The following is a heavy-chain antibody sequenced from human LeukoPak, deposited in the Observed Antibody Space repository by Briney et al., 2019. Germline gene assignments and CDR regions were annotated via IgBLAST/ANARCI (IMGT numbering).Heavy chain of an antibody. Sequence: PSETLSLTCAVYGGSFSGYYWSWIRQPPGKGLEWIGEINHSGGTNYNPSLKSRVTISVDTSKNQFSLELSSVTAADTAVYYCARGWNYYDSSGYLYRHWGQGTLVTVSS. D-gene: IGHD3-22*01. CDR3: ARGWNYYDSSGYLYRH. CDR2: INHSGGT. CDR1: GGSFSGYY. J-gene: IGHJ4*02. V-gene: IGHV4-34*01.